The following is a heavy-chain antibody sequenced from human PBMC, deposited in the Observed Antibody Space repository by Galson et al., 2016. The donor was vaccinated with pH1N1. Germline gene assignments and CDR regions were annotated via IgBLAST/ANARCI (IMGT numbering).Heavy chain of an antibody. CDR1: GGPFSAYT. V-gene: IGHV1-69*06. Sequence: SVKVSCKASGGPFSAYTINWVRQAPGQGLEWIGGIIPIFGTPTYAQKFQGRVTITADKSADTAYMELSSLRSEDTAVYYCASPPPSSGHLNYYYYMDVWGQGTTVTVS. D-gene: IGHD3-3*01. J-gene: IGHJ6*03. CDR2: IIPIFGTP. CDR3: ASPPPSSGHLNYYYYMDV.